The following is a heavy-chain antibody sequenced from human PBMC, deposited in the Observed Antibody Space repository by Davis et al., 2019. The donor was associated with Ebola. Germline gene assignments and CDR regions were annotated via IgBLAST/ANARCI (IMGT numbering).Heavy chain of an antibody. CDR2: IYPYESQT. CDR1: GFDLRNYW. D-gene: IGHD2-15*01. Sequence: GESLKISCKASGFDLRNYWIALVRQMPGKGVECMAMIYPYESQTKYNPSFKGLVTVSVDRSITTAYLQWSILKASDTAMYYCAGGMMGFRFDHWGQGTPVTVSS. CDR3: AGGMMGFRFDH. J-gene: IGHJ4*02. V-gene: IGHV5-51*01.